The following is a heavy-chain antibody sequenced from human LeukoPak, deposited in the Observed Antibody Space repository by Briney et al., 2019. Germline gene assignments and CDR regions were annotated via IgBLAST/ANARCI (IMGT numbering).Heavy chain of an antibody. CDR3: ARVLRYSSSWYGGYFDY. V-gene: IGHV4-39*07. CDR1: GGSISSSSYY. CDR2: INHGGST. J-gene: IGHJ4*02. D-gene: IGHD6-13*01. Sequence: RTSETLSLTCTVSGGSISSSSYYWSWIRQPPGKGLEWIGEINHGGSTNYNPSLKSRVTISVATSKNQFSLKLSSVTAADTAVYYCARVLRYSSSWYGGYFDYWGQGTLVTVSS.